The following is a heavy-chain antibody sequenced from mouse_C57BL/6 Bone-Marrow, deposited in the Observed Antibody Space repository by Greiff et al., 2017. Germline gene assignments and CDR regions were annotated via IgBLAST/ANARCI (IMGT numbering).Heavy chain of an antibody. V-gene: IGHV5-9*01. Sequence: EVMLVESGGGLVKPGGSLKLSCAASGFTFSSYTMSWVRQTPEKRLEWVATISGGGGNTYYPDSVKGRFTISRDKAKNTLYLQMSSLRSEDTALYYCARQLRLRFDYWGQGTTLTVSS. D-gene: IGHD3-2*02. CDR3: ARQLRLRFDY. CDR1: GFTFSSYT. J-gene: IGHJ2*01. CDR2: ISGGGGNT.